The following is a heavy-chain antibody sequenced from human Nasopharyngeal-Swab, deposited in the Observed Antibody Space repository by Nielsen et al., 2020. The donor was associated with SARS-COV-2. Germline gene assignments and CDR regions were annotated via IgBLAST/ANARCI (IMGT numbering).Heavy chain of an antibody. CDR2: VDSSGST. J-gene: IGHJ6*02. CDR1: GGSISSYY. CDR3: ARGRGSGWSTLYYYYYGMDV. Sequence: SETLSLTCTVSGGSISSYYWSWIRQPPGKGLEWIGCVDSSGSTNYKPSLKSRVTISVDTSKNQFSLKLSSVTAADTAVYYCARGRGSGWSTLYYYYYGMDVWGQGTTVTVSS. D-gene: IGHD6-19*01. V-gene: IGHV4-59*12.